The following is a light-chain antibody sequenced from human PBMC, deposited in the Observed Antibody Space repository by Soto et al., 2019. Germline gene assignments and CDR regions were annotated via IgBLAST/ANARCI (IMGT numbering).Light chain of an antibody. CDR3: QQYVSSWT. J-gene: IGKJ1*01. Sequence: EIVLTQSPATLSFSPGERATLSCRASQSVSSYLAWYQQKPGQAPRLLIYAASTRATGIPARFSGSGSGTEFTLTISSLQSEDFAVYYCQQYVSSWTFGQRTKVDI. V-gene: IGKV3-15*01. CDR1: QSVSSY. CDR2: AAS.